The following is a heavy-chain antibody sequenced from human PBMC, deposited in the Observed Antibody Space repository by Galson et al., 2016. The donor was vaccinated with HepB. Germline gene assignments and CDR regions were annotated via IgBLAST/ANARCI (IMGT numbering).Heavy chain of an antibody. J-gene: IGHJ6*04. CDR3: AKVTRPGISAPRYGMDV. Sequence: SLRLSCAASGFTFSDYAMTWVRQAPGKGLERVSGITGSGNGTYNGDSVKGRFAIFRDNSKNTLFLQMNNLRAEDTALYYCAKVTRPGISAPRYGMDVWGRGTTVTVSS. CDR1: GFTFSDYA. V-gene: IGHV3-23*01. CDR2: ITGSGNGT. D-gene: IGHD6-13*01.